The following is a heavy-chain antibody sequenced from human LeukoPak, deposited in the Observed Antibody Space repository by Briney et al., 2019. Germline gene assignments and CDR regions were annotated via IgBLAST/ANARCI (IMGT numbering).Heavy chain of an antibody. V-gene: IGHV1-69*04. CDR1: GGTFSRYA. D-gene: IGHD3-3*01. J-gene: IGHJ3*02. CDR2: IIPIFGIA. Sequence: GASVKVSCKASGGTFSRYAMSWVRQAPGHGREWMGRIIPIFGIANYAQKFQGKATITADKSTSTAYMELSSLRFEDTTVYYCESAADFCSSYAAGDAFDIWGQGTMVTVSS. CDR3: ESAADFCSSYAAGDAFDI.